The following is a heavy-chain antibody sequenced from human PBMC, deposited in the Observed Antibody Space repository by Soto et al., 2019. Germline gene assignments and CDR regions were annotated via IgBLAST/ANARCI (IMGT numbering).Heavy chain of an antibody. Sequence: GGSLRLSCVASGFTFSRHGLSWVRQAPGKGLEWVSTINPSGDSTFYADSVKGRFTISRDNSKNTVYLQMNSLSVGDTAVYLCAKVDVSTAGSFDYWGQGALVTV. D-gene: IGHD6-13*01. CDR1: GFTFSRHG. V-gene: IGHV3-23*01. CDR2: INPSGDST. CDR3: AKVDVSTAGSFDY. J-gene: IGHJ4*02.